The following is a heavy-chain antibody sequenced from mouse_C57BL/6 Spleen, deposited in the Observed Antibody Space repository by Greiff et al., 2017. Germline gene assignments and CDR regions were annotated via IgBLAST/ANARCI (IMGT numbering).Heavy chain of an antibody. CDR1: GYAFSSYW. J-gene: IGHJ1*03. CDR2: IYPGDGDT. D-gene: IGHD1-1*01. Sequence: QVQLQQSGAELVKPGASVKLSCKASGYAFSSYWMNWVKQRPGQGLEWIGQIYPGDGDTTDNGKFKGKATLTADKSSSTAYMQLSSLTSEDSAVDYCARSDNYYGRYFDVWGTGTTVTVSS. V-gene: IGHV1-80*01. CDR3: ARSDNYYGRYFDV.